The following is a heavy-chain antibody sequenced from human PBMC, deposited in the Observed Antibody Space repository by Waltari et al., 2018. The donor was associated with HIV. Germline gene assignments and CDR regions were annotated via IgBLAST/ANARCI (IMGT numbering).Heavy chain of an antibody. CDR1: GFSFSSHA. J-gene: IGHJ2*01. CDR3: AKVRTTVTAVFYFDI. D-gene: IGHD4-17*01. Sequence: EVQLLASGGGLVQPGGSLRLSCAASGFSFSSHAMSWVRPVPGKGMEWVSVISGGATGTYYADPVKGRFTISRDNSKSTLYLQMNSLRADDTAVYYCAKVRTTVTAVFYFDIWGRGALVTVSS. CDR2: ISGGATGT. V-gene: IGHV3-23*01.